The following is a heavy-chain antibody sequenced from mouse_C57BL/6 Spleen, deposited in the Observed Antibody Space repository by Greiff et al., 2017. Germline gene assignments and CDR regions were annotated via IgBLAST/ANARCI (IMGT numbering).Heavy chain of an antibody. CDR2: IDPETGGT. CDR3: TRGGTTVVATYGGYYFDY. D-gene: IGHD1-1*01. Sequence: QVQLQQSGAELVRPGASVTLSCKASGYTFTDYEMHWVKQTPVHGLEWIGAIDPETGGTAYNQKFKGKAILTADKSSSTAYMELRSLTSEDSAVYYCTRGGTTVVATYGGYYFDYWGQGTTLTVSS. J-gene: IGHJ2*01. V-gene: IGHV1-15*01. CDR1: GYTFTDYE.